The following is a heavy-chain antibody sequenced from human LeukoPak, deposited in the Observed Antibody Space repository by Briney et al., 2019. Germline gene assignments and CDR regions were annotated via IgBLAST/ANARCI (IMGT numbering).Heavy chain of an antibody. CDR3: ARRNPYGSGSYDY. CDR1: GFTFSSYS. Sequence: GGSLRLSCAASGFTFSSYSMNWVRQAPGKGLEWVSSISSRSDYLYYADSVKGRLTISRDNAKNSLYLQKNSLSAEDTAVYYCARRNPYGSGSYDYWGQGTLVTVSS. J-gene: IGHJ4*02. V-gene: IGHV3-21*01. D-gene: IGHD3-10*01. CDR2: ISSRSDYL.